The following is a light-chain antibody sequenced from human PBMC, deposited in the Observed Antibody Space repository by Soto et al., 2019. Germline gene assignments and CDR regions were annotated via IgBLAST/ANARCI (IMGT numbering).Light chain of an antibody. CDR2: DVS. CDR3: CSYAGRYTYV. V-gene: IGLV2-11*01. J-gene: IGLJ1*01. CDR1: SSDVGGYNY. Sequence: QSVLTQPRSVSGSPGQSVTISCSGTSSDVGGYNYVSWYQQHPGKAPKLMIYDVSKRPSGVPDRFSGSKSGKTASLTISGLQAEDEADYYCCSYAGRYTYVFGTGTKVTV.